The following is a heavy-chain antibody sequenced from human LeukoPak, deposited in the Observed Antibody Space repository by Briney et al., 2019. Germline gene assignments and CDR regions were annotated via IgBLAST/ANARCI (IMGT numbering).Heavy chain of an antibody. CDR3: ARDGTPLRATNYYYYGMDV. D-gene: IGHD1-14*01. CDR2: INPSGGST. J-gene: IGHJ6*02. CDR1: GYTFTSYY. V-gene: IGHV1-46*01. Sequence: ASVTVSCKASGYTFTSYYMHWVRQAPGQGLEWMGIINPSGGSTNYAQKFQGRVTMTRDTSTSTVYMELSSLRSEDTAVYYCARDGTPLRATNYYYYGMDVWGQGTTVTVSS.